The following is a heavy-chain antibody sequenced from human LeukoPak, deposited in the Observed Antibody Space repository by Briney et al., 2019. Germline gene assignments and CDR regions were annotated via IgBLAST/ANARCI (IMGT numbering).Heavy chain of an antibody. CDR2: INPNSGGT. CDR3: ARRIITMVRGDFDY. Sequence: RASVKVSCKASGYTFTGYYMHWVRQAPGQGLEWMGWINPNSGGTNYAQKFQGRVTMTRDTSISTAYMELSRLRSDDTAVYYCARRIITMVRGDFDYWGQGTLVTVSS. D-gene: IGHD3-10*01. J-gene: IGHJ4*02. V-gene: IGHV1-2*02. CDR1: GYTFTGYY.